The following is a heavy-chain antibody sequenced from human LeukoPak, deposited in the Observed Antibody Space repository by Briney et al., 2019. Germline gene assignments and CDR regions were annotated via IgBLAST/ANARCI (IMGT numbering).Heavy chain of an antibody. Sequence: SETLSLTCTVSGGSISSGDCHLSWIRQPPGKGLEWIGYIYYSGSTYYNPSLKSRVTISVDTSKNQFSLKLSSVTAADTAVYYCARDLEGAIDYWGQGTLVTVSS. V-gene: IGHV4-30-4*08. CDR3: ARDLEGAIDY. J-gene: IGHJ4*02. CDR1: GGSISSGDCH. D-gene: IGHD1-26*01. CDR2: IYYSGST.